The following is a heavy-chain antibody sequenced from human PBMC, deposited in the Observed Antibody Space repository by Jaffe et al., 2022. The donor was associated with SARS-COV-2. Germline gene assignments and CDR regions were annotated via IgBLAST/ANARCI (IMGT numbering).Heavy chain of an antibody. CDR3: ARELYYYDSSGSPH. J-gene: IGHJ1*01. Sequence: EVQLVESGGGLVQPGGSLRLSCAASGFTFSSYEMNWVRQAPGKGLEWVSYISSSGSTIYYADSVKGRFTISRDNAKNSLYLQMNSLRAEDTAVYYCARELYYYDSSGSPHWGQGTLVTVSS. CDR2: ISSSGSTI. CDR1: GFTFSSYE. D-gene: IGHD3-22*01. V-gene: IGHV3-48*03.